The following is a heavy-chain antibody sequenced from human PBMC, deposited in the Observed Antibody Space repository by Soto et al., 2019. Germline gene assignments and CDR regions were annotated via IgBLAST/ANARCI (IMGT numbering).Heavy chain of an antibody. CDR3: ARDSAYCTNGACPLSYYYGMDV. CDR2: IYSGGST. CDR1: GFTVSSNY. V-gene: IGHV3-53*01. J-gene: IGHJ6*02. D-gene: IGHD2-8*01. Sequence: QPGWSLRLSCAASGFTVSSNYMSWVRQAPGKGLEWVSVIYSGGSTYYADSVKGRFTISRDNSKNTLYLKMNSLRAEDTAVYYCARDSAYCTNGACPLSYYYGMDVWRQGNTVTVP.